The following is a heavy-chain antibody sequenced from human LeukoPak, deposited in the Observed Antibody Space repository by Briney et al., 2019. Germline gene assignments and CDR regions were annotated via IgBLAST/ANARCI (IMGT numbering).Heavy chain of an antibody. Sequence: ASVKVSCKASGYSFSDSDISWVRQAPGQGLEWMGWISAYNGNTLYAQKLQGRVTVTTDTSTSTAYMELRSLRSDDTAVYYCARDLGSYSAFDYWGQGTLVTVSS. CDR3: ARDLGSYSAFDY. D-gene: IGHD1-26*01. V-gene: IGHV1-18*01. CDR2: ISAYNGNT. J-gene: IGHJ4*02. CDR1: GYSFSDSD.